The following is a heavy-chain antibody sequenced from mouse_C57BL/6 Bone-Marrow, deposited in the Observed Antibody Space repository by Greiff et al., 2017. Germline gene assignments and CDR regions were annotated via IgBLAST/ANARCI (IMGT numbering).Heavy chain of an antibody. Sequence: EVKLEESGEGLVKPGGSLKLSCAASGFTFSSYAMSWVRQTPEKRLEWVAYISSGGDYIYYADTVKGRFTISRDNARNTLYLQMSSLKSEDTAMYYCTAFGDYVRYYAMDYWGQGTSVTVSS. J-gene: IGHJ4*01. CDR1: GFTFSSYA. CDR2: ISSGGDYI. CDR3: TAFGDYVRYYAMDY. V-gene: IGHV5-9-1*02. D-gene: IGHD2-4*01.